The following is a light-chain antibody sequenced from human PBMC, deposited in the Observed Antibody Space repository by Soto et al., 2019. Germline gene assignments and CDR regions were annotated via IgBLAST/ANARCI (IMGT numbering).Light chain of an antibody. CDR2: DVS. CDR1: SSDVGGYNY. V-gene: IGLV2-11*01. J-gene: IGLJ1*01. CDR3: CSYAGSYTFYV. Sequence: QSVLTQPRSVSGSPGQPVTISCTGTSSDVGGYNYVSWYQQHPGKAPKLMIYDVSKRPSGVPDRFSGSKSGNTASLTISGLQAEDEADYYCCSYAGSYTFYVFGTGTKVTV.